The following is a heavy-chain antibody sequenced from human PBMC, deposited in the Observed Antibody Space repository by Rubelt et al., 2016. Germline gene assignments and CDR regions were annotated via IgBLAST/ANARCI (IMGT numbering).Heavy chain of an antibody. CDR3: ASADYDFWSGSDRNWFDP. CDR1: GYSISSGYY. V-gene: IGHV4-38-2*02. Sequence: QVQLQESGPGLVKPSETLSLTCTVSGYSISSGYYWGWIRQPPGKGLEWIGSIYHSGSTYYNPSLKSRVTISVDTSKNQFSRKLSSGTAADTAVYYCASADYDFWSGSDRNWFDPWGQGTLVTVSS. CDR2: IYHSGST. J-gene: IGHJ5*02. D-gene: IGHD3-3*01.